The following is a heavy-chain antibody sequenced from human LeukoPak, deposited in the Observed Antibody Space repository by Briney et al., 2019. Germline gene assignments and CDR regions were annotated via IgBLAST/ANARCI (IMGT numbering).Heavy chain of an antibody. CDR2: INPSGGST. J-gene: IGHJ4*02. D-gene: IGHD3-22*01. Sequence: ASVKVSCKASGYTFTSYYMHWVRQAPGQGLEWMGIINPSGGSTSYAQKFQGRVTMTRDTSTSTVYMELSSLRSEDTAVYYCARVLIHWTGYYYDSSGYLGYWGQGTLVTASS. V-gene: IGHV1-46*01. CDR1: GYTFTSYY. CDR3: ARVLIHWTGYYYDSSGYLGY.